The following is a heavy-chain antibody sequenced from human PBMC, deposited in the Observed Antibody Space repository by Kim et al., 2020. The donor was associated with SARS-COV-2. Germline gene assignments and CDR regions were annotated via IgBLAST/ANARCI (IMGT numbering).Heavy chain of an antibody. CDR2: ISYDGSNK. Sequence: GGSLRLSCAASGFTFSSYGMHWVRQAPGKGLEWVAVISYDGSNKYYADSVKGRFTISRDNSKNTLYLQMNSLRAEDTAVYYCAKAPEYYYYGMDVWGQGTTVTVSS. J-gene: IGHJ6*02. V-gene: IGHV3-30*18. CDR3: AKAPEYYYYGMDV. CDR1: GFTFSSYG.